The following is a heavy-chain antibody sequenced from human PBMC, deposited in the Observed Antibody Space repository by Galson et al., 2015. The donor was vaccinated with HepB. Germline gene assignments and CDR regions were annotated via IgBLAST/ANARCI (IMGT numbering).Heavy chain of an antibody. D-gene: IGHD5-24*01. CDR1: GGSIRSGGYY. J-gene: IGHJ4*02. V-gene: IGHV4-31*03. CDR2: IYYSGST. Sequence: TLSLTCTVSGGSIRSGGYYWTWIRQHPGKGLEWIGYIYYSGSTYYNPSLKSRVTISADTSSSHFSLNLRSVTAADTAVYYCARGDGYKYFATWGQGTQVTVSS. CDR3: ARGDGYKYFAT.